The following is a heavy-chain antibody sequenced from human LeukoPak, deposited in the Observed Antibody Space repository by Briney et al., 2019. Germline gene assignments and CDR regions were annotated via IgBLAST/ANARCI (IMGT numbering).Heavy chain of an antibody. D-gene: IGHD4-17*01. Sequence: GGTLRLSCAASGFTFSTYGVSWVRQAPGKGLEWVANIKQDGSEKYYVDSVKGRFTISRDNAKNSLYLQMNSLRAEDTAVYYCARATTVLRYWGQGTLVTVSS. CDR1: GFTFSTYG. CDR3: ARATTVLRY. V-gene: IGHV3-7*01. J-gene: IGHJ4*02. CDR2: IKQDGSEK.